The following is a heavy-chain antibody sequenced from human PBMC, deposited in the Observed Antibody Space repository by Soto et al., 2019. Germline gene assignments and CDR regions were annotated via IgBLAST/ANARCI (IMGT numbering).Heavy chain of an antibody. Sequence: ASVKVSCKASGYSFTDYHIHWVRQAPGQGLEWLGRINPKSGGTSTAQKFQGWVTMTTDTSISTASMELTRLTSDDTAVYYCATSRTSIAVAGETEYYFDYWGQGTLVTAPQ. CDR3: ATSRTSIAVAGETEYYFDY. J-gene: IGHJ4*02. D-gene: IGHD6-19*01. CDR1: GYSFTDYH. CDR2: INPKSGGT. V-gene: IGHV1-2*04.